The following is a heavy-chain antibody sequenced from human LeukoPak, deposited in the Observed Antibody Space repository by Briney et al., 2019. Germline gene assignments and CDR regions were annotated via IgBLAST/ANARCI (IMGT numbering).Heavy chain of an antibody. V-gene: IGHV7-4-1*02. CDR2: INTNTGNP. CDR1: GYTFTSYA. CDR3: ARGWDYYGSGSYYNRDYYGMDV. Sequence: ASVKVSCKASGYTFTSYAMNWVRQAPGQGLEWMGWINTNTGNPTYAQGFTGRFVFSLDTSVSTAYLQISSLKAEDTAVYYCARGWDYYGSGSYYNRDYYGMDVWGQGTTVTVSS. D-gene: IGHD3-10*01. J-gene: IGHJ6*02.